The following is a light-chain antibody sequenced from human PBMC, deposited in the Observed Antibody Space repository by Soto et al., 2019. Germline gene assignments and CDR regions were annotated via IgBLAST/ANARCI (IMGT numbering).Light chain of an antibody. CDR1: NSNLGAGYD. V-gene: IGLV1-40*01. Sequence: QSVLTQPPSVSGVPGQRVTISCTGNNSNLGAGYDVHWYQQLPGAAPKLVVFGNRNRHSGVPERFSGSKSGTSASLAITGLQAEDEAAYYCQAYDYSLTAFVFGGGTQLTVL. CDR3: QAYDYSLTAFV. J-gene: IGLJ3*02. CDR2: GNR.